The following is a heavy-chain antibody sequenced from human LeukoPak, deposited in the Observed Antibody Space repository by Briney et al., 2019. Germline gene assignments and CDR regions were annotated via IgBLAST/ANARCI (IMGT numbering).Heavy chain of an antibody. CDR2: IKQDGSEK. CDR3: ARRGPSFGVVTSYNWFDP. J-gene: IGHJ5*02. V-gene: IGHV3-7*03. CDR1: GFTFNSYW. D-gene: IGHD3-3*01. Sequence: GGSLRLSCAASGFTFNSYWMSWVRQAPGKGLEWVANIKQDGSEKYYVDSVKGRFTISRDNAKNSLYLQMNSLRAEDTAVYFCARRGPSFGVVTSYNWFDPWGQGSLVTVSS.